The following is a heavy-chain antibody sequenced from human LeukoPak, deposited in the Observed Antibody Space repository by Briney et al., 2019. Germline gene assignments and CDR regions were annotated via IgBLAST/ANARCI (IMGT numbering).Heavy chain of an antibody. J-gene: IGHJ4*02. V-gene: IGHV1-69*04. CDR1: GGTFSSYA. CDR3: ARGPEGGGI. D-gene: IGHD3-16*01. Sequence: SVKVSCKASGGTFSSYAISWVRQAPGQGLEWMGRIIPIFGIANYAQKFQGRVTITADKSTSTAYMELSSLRSEDTVVYYCARGPEGGGIWGQGTLVTVSS. CDR2: IIPIFGIA.